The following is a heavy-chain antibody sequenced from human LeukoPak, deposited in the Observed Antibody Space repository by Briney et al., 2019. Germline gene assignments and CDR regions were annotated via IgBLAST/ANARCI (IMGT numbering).Heavy chain of an antibody. CDR3: AKGKRYPDY. CDR1: GFTFSESW. Sequence: GGSLRLSCVVSGFTFSESWMSWVRQAPGKGLGWVASLNLDGSDKYYVDSVKGRFTISRDKAKNSLYLQMDSLRVEDTAVYYCAKGKRYPDYWGQGTLVTVSS. D-gene: IGHD1-1*01. V-gene: IGHV3-7*03. CDR2: LNLDGSDK. J-gene: IGHJ4*02.